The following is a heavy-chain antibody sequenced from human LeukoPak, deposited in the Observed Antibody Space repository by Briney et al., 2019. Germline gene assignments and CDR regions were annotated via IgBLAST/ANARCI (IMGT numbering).Heavy chain of an antibody. CDR2: INTNTGNP. CDR1: GYTFTSYA. J-gene: IGHJ5*02. CDR3: ARGYYGSGSYYPFDP. Sequence: GASVKVSCTASGYTFTSYAMNWVRQAPGQGLEWMGWINTNTGNPTYAQGFTGRFVFSLDTSVSTAYLQISSLKAEDTAVYYCARGYYGSGSYYPFDPWGQGTLVTVSS. D-gene: IGHD3-10*01. V-gene: IGHV7-4-1*02.